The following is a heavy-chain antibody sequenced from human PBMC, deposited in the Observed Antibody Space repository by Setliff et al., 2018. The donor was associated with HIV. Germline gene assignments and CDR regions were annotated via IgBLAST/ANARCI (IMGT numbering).Heavy chain of an antibody. Sequence: GGSLRLSCTASGFTFSNYAMGWVRQGPGKGLEWVSTVGAVGSPSHYAESVRGRFTISRDNAKSTLYLQMNNLSVDDTAVYYCVRDSAASVWVGASVYYFAFWGQGIQVTVSS. D-gene: IGHD1-26*01. J-gene: IGHJ4*02. V-gene: IGHV3-23*01. CDR3: VRDSAASVWVGASVYYFAF. CDR2: VGAVGSPS. CDR1: GFTFSNYA.